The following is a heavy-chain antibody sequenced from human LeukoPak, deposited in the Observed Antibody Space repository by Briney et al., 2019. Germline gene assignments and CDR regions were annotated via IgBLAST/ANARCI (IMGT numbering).Heavy chain of an antibody. Sequence: ASVKVSCKASGYTFTSYGISWVRQAPGQGLEWMGWISAYNGNTNYAQKLQGRVTMTTDTSTSTAYMELSRLRSDDTAVYYCARDPSTVTYGYYFDYWGQGTLVTVSS. CDR2: ISAYNGNT. V-gene: IGHV1-18*01. D-gene: IGHD4-17*01. J-gene: IGHJ4*02. CDR3: ARDPSTVTYGYYFDY. CDR1: GYTFTSYG.